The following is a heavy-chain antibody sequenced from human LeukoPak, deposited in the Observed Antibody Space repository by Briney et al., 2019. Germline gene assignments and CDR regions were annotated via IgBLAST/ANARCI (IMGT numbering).Heavy chain of an antibody. CDR1: GFTFCGSA. CDR2: IRSKADSYTT. Sequence: PGGSLRLSCAASGFTFCGSAMHWVRQASGKGLEWLGRIRSKADSYTTAYAASVKGRFIVSRDDPKNTAYLQMNSLKTEDTAVYYCRAAADLNDYWGQGTLVTVSS. D-gene: IGHD6-13*01. V-gene: IGHV3-73*01. CDR3: RAAADLNDY. J-gene: IGHJ4*02.